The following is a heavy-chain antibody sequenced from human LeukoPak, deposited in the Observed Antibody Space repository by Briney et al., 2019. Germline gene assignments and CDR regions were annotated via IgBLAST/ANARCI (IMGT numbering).Heavy chain of an antibody. V-gene: IGHV3-9*01. J-gene: IGHJ4*02. CDR3: AKGPYSSSWYGDFDY. CDR1: GFTFDDYA. CDR2: ISWNSGSI. D-gene: IGHD6-13*01. Sequence: TGGSLRLSCAASGFTFDDYAMHWVRQAPGKGLEWVSGISWNSGSIGYADSVKGRFTISRDNAKNSLYLQMNSLRAEDTALYYCAKGPYSSSWYGDFDYWGQGTLVTVSS.